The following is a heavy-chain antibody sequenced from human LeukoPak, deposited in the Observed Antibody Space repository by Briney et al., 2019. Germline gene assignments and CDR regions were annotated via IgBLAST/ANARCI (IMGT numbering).Heavy chain of an antibody. CDR2: INHSGST. CDR1: GGSISSNNYY. V-gene: IGHV4-39*01. J-gene: IGHJ5*02. D-gene: IGHD6-19*01. CDR3: ARASYSSGWRGYNWFDP. Sequence: PSETLSLTCTVSGGSISSNNYYWGWIRQPPGKGLEWIGEINHSGSTNYNPSLKSRVTISVDTSKNQFSLKLSSVTAADTAVYYCARASYSSGWRGYNWFDPWGQGTLVTVSS.